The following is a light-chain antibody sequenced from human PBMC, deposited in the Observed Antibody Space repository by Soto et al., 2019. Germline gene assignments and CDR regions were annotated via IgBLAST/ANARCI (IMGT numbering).Light chain of an antibody. J-gene: IGKJ4*01. CDR1: QSVSSSY. Sequence: EIVLTQSPGTLSLSPGERATLSCRASQSVSSSYLAWCQQKPGQAPRLLIHGASNRATGIPDRFSGSGSGTDFTLTITRLEPEDFAVYYCQQYGSSPGTFGGGTKVDIK. CDR3: QQYGSSPGT. CDR2: GAS. V-gene: IGKV3-20*01.